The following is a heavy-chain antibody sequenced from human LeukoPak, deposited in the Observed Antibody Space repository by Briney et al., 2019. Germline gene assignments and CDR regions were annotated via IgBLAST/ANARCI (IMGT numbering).Heavy chain of an antibody. V-gene: IGHV3-33*01. Sequence: GGSLRLSCVASGFSFSSYGIHWVRQAPGKGLEWVSVIWYDGGNEHYAESVKGRFTISRDNSKNTVFLQMKSLRVEDTAVYYCARNPQLLPDWNFDLWGRGTLVTVSS. J-gene: IGHJ2*01. D-gene: IGHD2-2*01. CDR1: GFSFSSYG. CDR2: IWYDGGNE. CDR3: ARNPQLLPDWNFDL.